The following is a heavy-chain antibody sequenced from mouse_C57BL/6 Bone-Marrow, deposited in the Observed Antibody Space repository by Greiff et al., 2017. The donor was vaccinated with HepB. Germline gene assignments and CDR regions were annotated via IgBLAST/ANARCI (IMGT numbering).Heavy chain of an antibody. CDR2: ISNGGGNT. V-gene: IGHV5-12*01. Sequence: VQLKESGGGLVQPGGSLKLSCAASGFTFSDYYMYWVRQTPEKRLEWVAYISNGGGNTYYPDTVKGRFTISRDNAKNTLYLQMSRLKSEDTAMYYCARHGGNYEYFDVWGTGTTVTVSA. J-gene: IGHJ1*03. D-gene: IGHD2-1*01. CDR3: ARHGGNYEYFDV. CDR1: GFTFSDYY.